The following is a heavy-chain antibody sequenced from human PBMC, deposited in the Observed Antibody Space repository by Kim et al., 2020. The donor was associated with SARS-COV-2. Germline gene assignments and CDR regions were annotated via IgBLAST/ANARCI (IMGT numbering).Heavy chain of an antibody. CDR1: GYTFTSYA. CDR3: ARSVAIMPPGMDV. CDR2: INAGNGNT. V-gene: IGHV1-3*01. J-gene: IGHJ6*02. D-gene: IGHD2-21*01. Sequence: ASVKVSCKASGYTFTSYAMHWVRQAPGQRLEWMGWINAGNGNTKYSQKFQGRVTITRDTSASTAYMELNSLRPEDTAVYYCARSVAIMPPGMDVWGQGTTVTVSS.